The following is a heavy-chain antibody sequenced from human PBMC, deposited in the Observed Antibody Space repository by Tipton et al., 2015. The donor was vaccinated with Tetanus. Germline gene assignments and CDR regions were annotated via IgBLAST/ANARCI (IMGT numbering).Heavy chain of an antibody. J-gene: IGHJ4*02. CDR3: AREVPAAGPFDS. D-gene: IGHD2-2*01. CDR2: VDRSGTT. V-gene: IGHV4-4*07. Sequence: TLSLTCTVSGVSISGYYWSWIRQPAGKGLEWIGRVDRSGTTTYNPSLKGRVTMSLDTSKNQFSLKLSSVTAADTAIYYCAREVPAAGPFDSWGQGTLVTVSS. CDR1: GVSISGYY.